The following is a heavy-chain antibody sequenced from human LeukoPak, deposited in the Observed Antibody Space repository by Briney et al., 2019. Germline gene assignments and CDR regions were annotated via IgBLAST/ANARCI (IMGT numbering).Heavy chain of an antibody. V-gene: IGHV4-59*01. Sequence: PSETLSLTCTVSGGSISSYYWSWIRQPPGKGLEWIGYIYYSGSTNYNPSLKSRVTISVDTSKNQFSLKLSSVTAADTAVYYCARGWFWSGYPSPYYYMDVWGKGTTVTVSS. CDR3: ARGWFWSGYPSPYYYMDV. CDR1: GGSISSYY. CDR2: IYYSGST. J-gene: IGHJ6*03. D-gene: IGHD3-3*01.